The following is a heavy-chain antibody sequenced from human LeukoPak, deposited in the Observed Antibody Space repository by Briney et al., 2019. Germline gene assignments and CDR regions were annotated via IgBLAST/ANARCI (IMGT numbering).Heavy chain of an antibody. J-gene: IGHJ3*01. CDR2: ISASYGGT. V-gene: IGHV3-23*01. CDR1: GFTFSTYA. Sequence: PGGSLRLSCAASGFTFSTYAMSWVRQAPGKGLEWVSCISASYGGTYYADSVKGRFTISRDNSKNTLYLQMNSLRAEDTAVYYCAKDYYYDPVDAFDVWGQGTMVSVSS. CDR3: AKDYYYDPVDAFDV. D-gene: IGHD3-22*01.